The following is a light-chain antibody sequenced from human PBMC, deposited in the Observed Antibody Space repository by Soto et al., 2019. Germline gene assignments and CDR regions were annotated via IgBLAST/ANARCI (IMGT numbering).Light chain of an antibody. Sequence: DIQMTQSPSSLSASLGDRVTISCRASQSITIYLNWYQQKPGRAPNLLIYGASSLQGGVPSRFSGSGYETDFTLTISSLQPEDFATYYCQQSYNTPWTCGQGTNVEIK. CDR2: GAS. J-gene: IGKJ1*01. V-gene: IGKV1-39*01. CDR1: QSITIY. CDR3: QQSYNTPWT.